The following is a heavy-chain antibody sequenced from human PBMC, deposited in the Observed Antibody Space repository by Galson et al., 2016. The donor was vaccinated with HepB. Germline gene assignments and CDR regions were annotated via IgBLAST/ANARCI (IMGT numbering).Heavy chain of an antibody. Sequence: SLRLSCAASGFSFSSYAMSWVRQAPGKGLEWVSGITSGGTTYYADSMKGRFTISRDNSKNILYLQMKSLRDEDTAVYYCAKRPYSYGWHYGMDVWGQRTTVTVSS. CDR3: AKRPYSYGWHYGMDV. J-gene: IGHJ6*02. D-gene: IGHD5-18*01. V-gene: IGHV3-23*01. CDR2: ITSGGTT. CDR1: GFSFSSYA.